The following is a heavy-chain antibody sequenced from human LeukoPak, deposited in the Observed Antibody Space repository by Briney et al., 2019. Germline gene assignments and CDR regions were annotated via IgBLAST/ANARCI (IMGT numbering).Heavy chain of an antibody. CDR1: GFTFSSYA. V-gene: IGHV3-23*01. J-gene: IGHJ1*01. CDR2: ISGSGGST. CDR3: AKTSSERYFQH. Sequence: GGSLRLSCAASGFTFSSYAMSWVRQAPGMGLEWVSAISGSGGSTYYADSVKGRFTISRDNSKNTLYLQMNSLRAEDTAVYYCAKTSSERYFQHWGQGTLVTVSS.